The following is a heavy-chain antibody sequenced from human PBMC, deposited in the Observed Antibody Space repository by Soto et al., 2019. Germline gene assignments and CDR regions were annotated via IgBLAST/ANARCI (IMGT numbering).Heavy chain of an antibody. V-gene: IGHV1-69*13. J-gene: IGHJ6*02. Sequence: SVKVSCKATGGTFNKYAISWVRQAPGQGLEWMAGIIPVYGTPHYAQRFQDRVTIIADESTTTAYMEVNDLRGDDTAIYYCSTVTAYGMDVWGPGTTVTVSS. CDR3: STVTAYGMDV. CDR2: IIPVYGTP. CDR1: GGTFNKYA. D-gene: IGHD1-1*01.